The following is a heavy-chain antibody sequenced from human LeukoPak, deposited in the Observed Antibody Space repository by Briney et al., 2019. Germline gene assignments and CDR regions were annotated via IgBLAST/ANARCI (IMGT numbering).Heavy chain of an antibody. V-gene: IGHV3-66*01. D-gene: IGHD1-7*01. CDR1: GVTVSGSY. J-gene: IGHJ4*02. CDR2: INSDGAT. CDR3: TIDRTTWARSGY. Sequence: VRSLTLSCAASGVTVSGSYMCWVRQAPRKGLEWVILINSDGATYYPDHGKGRFTAARDTSKNTLSLQMSSLRFEGTAVYYCTIDRTTWARSGYWGQGTLVTVSS.